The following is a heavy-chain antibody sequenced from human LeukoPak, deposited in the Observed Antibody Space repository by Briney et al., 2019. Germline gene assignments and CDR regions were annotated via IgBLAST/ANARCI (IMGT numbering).Heavy chain of an antibody. V-gene: IGHV1-69*05. Sequence: SVKVSCKASGGTFSSYAISWVRQAPGQGLEWMGGIIPIFGTANYAQKFQGRVTMTRDTSTSTVYMELSSLRSEDTAVYYCARTGLSGASSWYGELDYWGQGTLVTVSS. CDR1: GGTFSSYA. CDR2: IIPIFGTA. CDR3: ARTGLSGASSWYGELDY. D-gene: IGHD6-13*01. J-gene: IGHJ4*02.